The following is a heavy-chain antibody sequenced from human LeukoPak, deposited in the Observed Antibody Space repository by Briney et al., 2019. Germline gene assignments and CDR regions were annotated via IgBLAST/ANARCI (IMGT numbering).Heavy chain of an antibody. J-gene: IGHJ6*03. CDR3: ARDQAYCSGGSCYSRFYYYYYMDV. V-gene: IGHV3-23*01. CDR2: ISGSGGST. CDR1: GFTFSSYG. Sequence: GGSLRLSCAASGFTFSSYGMSWVRQAPGKGLEWVSAISGSGGSTYYADSVKGRFTISRDNSKNTLYLQMNSLRAEDTAVYYCARDQAYCSGGSCYSRFYYYYYMDVWGKGTTVTVSS. D-gene: IGHD2-15*01.